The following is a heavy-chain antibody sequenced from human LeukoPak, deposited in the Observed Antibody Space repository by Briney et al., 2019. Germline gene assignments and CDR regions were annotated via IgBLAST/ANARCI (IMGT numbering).Heavy chain of an antibody. J-gene: IGHJ4*02. D-gene: IGHD3-22*01. CDR2: IRSKAYGGTT. V-gene: IGHV3-49*04. CDR3: TRDSYYYDSSGPEDIDY. Sequence: GGSLRLSCTASGFTFGDYAMSWVRQAPGKGLEWVGFIRSKAYGGTTEYAASVKGRFTISRDDSKSIAYLQVNSLKTEDTAVYYCTRDSYYYDSSGPEDIDYWGQGTLVTVSS. CDR1: GFTFGDYA.